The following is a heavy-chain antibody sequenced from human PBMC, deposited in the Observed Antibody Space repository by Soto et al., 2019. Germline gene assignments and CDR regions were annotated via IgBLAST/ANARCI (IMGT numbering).Heavy chain of an antibody. CDR3: AKDLGAARLEELYYYYHGMDV. CDR1: GFTFSSYG. Sequence: GRSLRLSCAASGFTFSSYGMYWVRQAPGKGLEWVAVISYDGSNKYYADSVKGRFTISRDNFKKTLYLQMNSLRAEDTAVYYCAKDLGAARLEELYYYYHGMDVWGQGTTVTVSS. D-gene: IGHD6-6*01. CDR2: ISYDGSNK. V-gene: IGHV3-30*18. J-gene: IGHJ6*02.